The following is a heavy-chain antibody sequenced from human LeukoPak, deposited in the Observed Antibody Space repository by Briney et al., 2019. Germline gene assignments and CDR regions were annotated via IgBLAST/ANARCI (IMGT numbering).Heavy chain of an antibody. V-gene: IGHV3-23*01. CDR1: GFTFASYA. J-gene: IGHJ4*02. CDR2: ISGGGDGT. D-gene: IGHD7-27*01. Sequence: GGSLRLSCAASGFTFASYAMSWVRQTPGKGLEWVSGISGGGDGTYYADSVKGRFTISRDNSKNTLFLQMNSLRADDTAIYYCAKTGGPWDWGQGTLVTVSS. CDR3: AKTGGPWD.